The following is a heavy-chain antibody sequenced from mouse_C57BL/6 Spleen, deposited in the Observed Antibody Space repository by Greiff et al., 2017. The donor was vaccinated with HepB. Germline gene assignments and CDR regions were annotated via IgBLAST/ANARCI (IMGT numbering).Heavy chain of an antibody. Sequence: EVQGVESGGGLVQPKGSLKLSCAASGFTFNTYAMHWVRQAPGKGLEWVARIRSKSSNYATYYADSVKDRFTISRDDSQSMLYLQMNNLKTEDTAMYYCVREGNSVYGSLALFDYWGQGTTLTVSS. J-gene: IGHJ2*01. D-gene: IGHD1-1*01. CDR1: GFTFNTYA. V-gene: IGHV10-3*01. CDR2: IRSKSSNYAT. CDR3: VREGNSVYGSLALFDY.